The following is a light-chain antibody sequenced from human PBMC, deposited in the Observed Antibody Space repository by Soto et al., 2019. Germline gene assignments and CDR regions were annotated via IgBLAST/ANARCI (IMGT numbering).Light chain of an antibody. J-gene: IGKJ5*01. Sequence: EIVMTHSLATLSVSPCERVALSGSASQSVSNNLVWYQQKPGQAPRLLMYGSSIRATGIPARFSGSGSGTEFTLTISSLQSEDFAVYYCQQHNNWPPITFGQGTRLQIK. CDR1: QSVSNN. CDR3: QQHNNWPPIT. CDR2: GSS. V-gene: IGKV3-15*01.